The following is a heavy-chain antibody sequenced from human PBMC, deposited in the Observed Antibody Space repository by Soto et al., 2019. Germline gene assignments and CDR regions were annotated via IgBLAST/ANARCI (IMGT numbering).Heavy chain of an antibody. CDR2: VSSSGSGGST. CDR3: AKDDCSSTSCYTPGRLQQLVMGAFDI. CDR1: GFTSIIYE. D-gene: IGHD2-2*02. Sequence: GGSLRLSCAASGFTSIIYEMNWVRQAPGKGLEWVSYVSSSGSGGSTYYADSVKGRFTISRDNSKNTLYLQMNSLRAEDTAVYYCAKDDCSSTSCYTPGRLQQLVMGAFDIWGQGTMVTVSS. V-gene: IGHV3-23*01. J-gene: IGHJ3*02.